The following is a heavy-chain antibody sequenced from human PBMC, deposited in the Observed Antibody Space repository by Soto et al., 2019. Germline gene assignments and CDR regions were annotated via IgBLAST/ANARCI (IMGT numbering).Heavy chain of an antibody. J-gene: IGHJ5*02. CDR3: ARHGNWNSGVDWFDP. CDR2: IHYSGST. V-gene: IGHV4-59*08. D-gene: IGHD1-7*01. Sequence: PSETLSLTCTVSGGSISGYYWSWIRQPPGKGLEWIGYIHYSGSTNSNPSLKSRVTILVDTSKNQFSLKLSSVTAADTAVYYCARHGNWNSGVDWFDPWGQRPLVTVSS. CDR1: GGSISGYY.